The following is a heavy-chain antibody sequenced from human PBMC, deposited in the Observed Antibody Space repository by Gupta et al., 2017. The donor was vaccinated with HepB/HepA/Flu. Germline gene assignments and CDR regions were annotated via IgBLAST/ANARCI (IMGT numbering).Heavy chain of an antibody. CDR2: INHSGST. CDR3: ASPPGPYALGSYYKD. CDR1: GGSFGDNY. D-gene: IGHD3-10*01. V-gene: IGHV4-34*01. Sequence: QVQLQQRGAGLLKPSETLSLTCAVYGGSFGDNYWSWIRQPPGKGLEWIREINHSGSTNYNPSLKSRVTISVDTSKNQFSLRMSSVTAADTAVYYCASPPGPYALGSYYKDWGQGTLVTVSS. J-gene: IGHJ4*02.